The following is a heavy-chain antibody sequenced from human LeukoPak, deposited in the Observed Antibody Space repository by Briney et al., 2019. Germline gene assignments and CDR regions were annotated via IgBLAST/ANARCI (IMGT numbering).Heavy chain of an antibody. CDR2: ISSSGSTI. V-gene: IGHV3-48*03. CDR1: GFTFSSYE. D-gene: IGHD6-13*01. Sequence: GGSLRLSCAASGFTFSSYEMNWVRQAPGKGREWVSYISSSGSTIYYADSVKGRFTISRDNAKNSLYLQMNSLRAEDTAVYYCATLTGYSSSWYVRVRPEFDYWGQGTLVTVSS. CDR3: ATLTGYSSSWYVRVRPEFDY. J-gene: IGHJ4*02.